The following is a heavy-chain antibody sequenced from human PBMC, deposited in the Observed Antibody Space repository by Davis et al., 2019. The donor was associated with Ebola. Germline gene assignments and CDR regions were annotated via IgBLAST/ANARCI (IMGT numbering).Heavy chain of an antibody. Sequence: PGGSLRLSCAGSGFTFSRSAMHWVRQAPGKGLEWVAVISYDESDKYYGESVKGRFTISRDNSKNTLFLQMNSLTDEDTAVYYCATGWGMEYSSSFYGMDVWGQGTTVTVSS. D-gene: IGHD6-6*01. CDR3: ATGWGMEYSSSFYGMDV. V-gene: IGHV3-30*04. CDR1: GFTFSRSA. CDR2: ISYDESDK. J-gene: IGHJ6*02.